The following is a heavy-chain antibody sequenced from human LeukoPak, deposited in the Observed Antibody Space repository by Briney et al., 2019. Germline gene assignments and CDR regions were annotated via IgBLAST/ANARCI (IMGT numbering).Heavy chain of an antibody. Sequence: GGSLRLSCTASGFTFDDYAMHWVRQAPGKGLDWVSVISWDGGSTYYADSVKGRFTISRDNSKNSLYLQMNSLRAEDTAVYYCASPSGYWTGNFDYWGQGTLVTVSS. J-gene: IGHJ4*02. CDR2: ISWDGGST. CDR3: ASPSGYWTGNFDY. CDR1: GFTFDDYA. D-gene: IGHD3-22*01. V-gene: IGHV3-43D*03.